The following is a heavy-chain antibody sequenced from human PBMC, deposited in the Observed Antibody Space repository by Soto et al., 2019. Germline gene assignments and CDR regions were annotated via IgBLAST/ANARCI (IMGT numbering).Heavy chain of an antibody. Sequence: QVQLQQWGAGLLKPSETLSLTCAVYGGSFSGYYWSWIRQPPGKGLEWIGEINQSGSTNYNPSLKSRVTISVDTSKNQFSLKLSSVTAADTAVYYCARGPRIAVAGRTFDYWGQGTLVTVSS. CDR2: INQSGST. D-gene: IGHD6-19*01. CDR1: GGSFSGYY. J-gene: IGHJ4*02. V-gene: IGHV4-34*01. CDR3: ARGPRIAVAGRTFDY.